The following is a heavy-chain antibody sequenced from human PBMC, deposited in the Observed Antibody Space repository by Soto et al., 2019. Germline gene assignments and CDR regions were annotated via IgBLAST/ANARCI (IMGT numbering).Heavy chain of an antibody. V-gene: IGHV3-23*01. CDR2: ISGSGSST. Sequence: EVQLLESGGGVVQPGGSLRLSCAASGFTFSSYAMSWVRQAPGKGLEWVSAISGSGSSTYYADSVKGRFTISRDNSKNTLYLQLNRLMTEVTAVYYCARASPGYSSCCYGGLAFDIWGQGTMVTVSS. J-gene: IGHJ3*02. CDR3: ARASPGYSSCCYGGLAFDI. D-gene: IGHD6-19*01. CDR1: GFTFSSYA.